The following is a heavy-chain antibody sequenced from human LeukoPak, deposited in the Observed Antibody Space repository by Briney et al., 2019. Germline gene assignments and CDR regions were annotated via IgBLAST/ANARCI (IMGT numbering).Heavy chain of an antibody. D-gene: IGHD1-1*01. V-gene: IGHV3-48*01. CDR3: ARDHNYAFDN. CDR1: GFPFIEYS. CDR2: IGIDSGNK. J-gene: IGHJ4*02. Sequence: PGGSLRLSCTASGFPFIEYSMNWVRQVPGKGLEWISYIGIDSGNKKYADSVRGRFTISADKAKNSLYLQMNSLRVEDTAVYYCARDHNYAFDNWGQGTLVSVAS.